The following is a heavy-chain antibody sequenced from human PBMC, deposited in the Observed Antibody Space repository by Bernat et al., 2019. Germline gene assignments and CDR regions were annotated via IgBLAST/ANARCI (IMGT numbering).Heavy chain of an antibody. CDR3: AKDLCITILRGLRSCYYGMDV. CDR2: ISGDGGST. V-gene: IGHV3-43*02. D-gene: IGHD3-10*01. Sequence: EVHLVESGGGVVQPGGSLRLSCAASGFTFDDYAMHWARQAPGKGLEWVSLISGDGGSTYYAESVKGRFTVSRDNSKNSLYLQMNSLRTEDTALYYCAKDLCITILRGLRSCYYGMDVWGQGTPVTVSS. J-gene: IGHJ6*02. CDR1: GFTFDDYA.